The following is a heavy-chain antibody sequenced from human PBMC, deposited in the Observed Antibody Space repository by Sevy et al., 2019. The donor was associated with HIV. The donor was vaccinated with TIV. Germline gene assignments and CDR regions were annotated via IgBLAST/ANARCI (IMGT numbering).Heavy chain of an antibody. V-gene: IGHV3-11*01. CDR2: ITSSGDTI. J-gene: IGHJ4*02. CDR1: GFTFSDYY. Sequence: GGSLRLSCAASGFTFSDYYMTWIRQAPGKGLEWVAYITSSGDTIYYEDSVKGRFTISRDNAKNSLYLQMNNLRAEDTAVYYCAREYDYSHYAFDYWGQGTLVTVSS. D-gene: IGHD4-4*01. CDR3: AREYDYSHYAFDY.